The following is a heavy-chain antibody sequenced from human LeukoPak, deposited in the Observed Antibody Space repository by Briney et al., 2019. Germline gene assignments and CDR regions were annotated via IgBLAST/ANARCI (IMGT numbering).Heavy chain of an antibody. CDR3: AKVRVPAAGFDY. CDR1: GFTFSSYA. Sequence: PGGSLRLSCAASGFTFSSYAMSWVRQAPGKGLEWVSAISGSGGSTYYADSVKGRFTISRDNSKNTLYLRMNGLRAEDTAVYYCAKVRVPAAGFDYWGQGTLVTVSS. J-gene: IGHJ4*02. V-gene: IGHV3-23*01. CDR2: ISGSGGST. D-gene: IGHD2-2*01.